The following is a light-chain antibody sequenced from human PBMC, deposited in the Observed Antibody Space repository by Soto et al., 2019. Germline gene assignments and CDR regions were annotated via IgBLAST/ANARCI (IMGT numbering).Light chain of an antibody. CDR1: QSVSTSY. CDR2: GAS. CDR3: QQYGSVPLT. Sequence: EIVLTQSPGTLSLSPGERATLSCRASQSVSTSYLAWYQQKPGQAPRLLIYGASSRATGIPDRFSGSGSGADFTLPIIRLEPEDFAVYYCQQYGSVPLTFGGGTKVEIK. V-gene: IGKV3-20*01. J-gene: IGKJ4*01.